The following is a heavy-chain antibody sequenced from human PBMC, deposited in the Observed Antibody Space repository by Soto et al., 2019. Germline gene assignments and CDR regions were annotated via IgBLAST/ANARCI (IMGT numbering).Heavy chain of an antibody. D-gene: IGHD5-18*01. CDR3: AKERYGQLWLEDYGMAV. Sequence: QVQLVESGGGVVQPGRSLRLSCAASGFTFSSYGIHWVRQAPGKGLEWVALISSDGVNKYYADSVKGRFTISRANFQNTLYLQMNRLRAEDTALYYCAKERYGQLWLEDYGMAVCGQGTTVTVSS. CDR1: GFTFSSYG. J-gene: IGHJ6*02. V-gene: IGHV3-30*18. CDR2: ISSDGVNK.